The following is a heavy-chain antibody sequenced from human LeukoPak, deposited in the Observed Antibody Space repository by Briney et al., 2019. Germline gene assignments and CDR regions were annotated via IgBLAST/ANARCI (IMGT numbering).Heavy chain of an antibody. J-gene: IGHJ4*02. CDR1: GFTFSRNS. CDR2: MSSSSTYI. CDR3: ARETGFGELAG. V-gene: IGHV3-21*01. D-gene: IGHD3-10*01. Sequence: NPGGSLRLSCAASGFTFSRNSMNWVRQSPGKGLGWVSSMSSSSTYIYYADSVKGRFTISRDNAKNSLYLQMNSLRAEDTALYYCARETGFGELAGWGQGTLVTVSS.